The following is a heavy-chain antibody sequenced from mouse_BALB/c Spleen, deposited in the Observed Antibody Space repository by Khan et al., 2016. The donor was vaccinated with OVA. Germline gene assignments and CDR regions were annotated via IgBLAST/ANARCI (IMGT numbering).Heavy chain of an antibody. V-gene: IGHV1-18*01. J-gene: IGHJ3*01. D-gene: IGHD2-14*01. CDR2: VNPNTGGS. Sequence: VRLQQSGPDLVKPGASVKISCKASGYSFTLYYMTWVKQSHGKSLEWIGRVNPNTGGSDYNQEFKGKAILTVDNSSNTVYMELHSLTSEDAAVYYCARGYDFFAYWGQGTLVTVSA. CDR3: ARGYDFFAY. CDR1: GYSFTLYY.